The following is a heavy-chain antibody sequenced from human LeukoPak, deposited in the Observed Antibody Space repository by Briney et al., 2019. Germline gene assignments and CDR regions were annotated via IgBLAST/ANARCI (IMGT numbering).Heavy chain of an antibody. CDR3: ARLEWQRTFDY. J-gene: IGHJ4*02. CDR2: IYYSGST. D-gene: IGHD3-3*01. CDR1: GRSISSSSYY. V-gene: IGHV4-39*01. Sequence: TLALTRTVSGRSISSSSYYWGXIRQPXGKVLEWIGSIYYSGSTYYNPPLKSRVTISVDTSKNQFSLKLSSVPAADTAVYYCARLEWQRTFDYWGQGTLVTVSS.